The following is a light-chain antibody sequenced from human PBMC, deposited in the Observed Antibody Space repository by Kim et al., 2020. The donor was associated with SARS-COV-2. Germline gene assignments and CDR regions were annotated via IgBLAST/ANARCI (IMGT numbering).Light chain of an antibody. J-gene: IGLJ2*01. CDR1: SSNIGAGYD. Sequence: QLVLTQPPSVSGAPGQRVTISCTGRSSNIGAGYDVHWYQQLPGTAPKLLIYGNSNRPSGVPDRFSGSKSGTSASLAITGLQAEDEADYYCQSYDSSLSGSVFGGGTQLTVL. CDR2: GNS. CDR3: QSYDSSLSGSV. V-gene: IGLV1-40*01.